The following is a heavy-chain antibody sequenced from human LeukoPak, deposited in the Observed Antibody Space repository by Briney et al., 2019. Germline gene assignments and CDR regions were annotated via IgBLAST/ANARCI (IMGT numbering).Heavy chain of an antibody. D-gene: IGHD3-3*01. Sequence: GASVKVSCKASGYTFTGYYMHWVRQAPGQGLEWMGWINPNSGGTNYAQKFQGRVTMTRDTSISTAYMELSRLRSDDTAVYYCARDHDFWSGYSTSNWFDPWGQGTLVTVSS. V-gene: IGHV1-2*02. J-gene: IGHJ5*02. CDR2: INPNSGGT. CDR3: ARDHDFWSGYSTSNWFDP. CDR1: GYTFTGYY.